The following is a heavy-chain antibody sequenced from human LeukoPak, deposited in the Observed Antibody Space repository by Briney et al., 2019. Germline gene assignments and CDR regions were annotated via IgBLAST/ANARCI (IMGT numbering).Heavy chain of an antibody. J-gene: IGHJ5*02. CDR3: ARTADPSRNIWFGESGWFDP. Sequence: ASVKVSCKASGYTFTSYGISWVRQAPGQGLEWMGWISAYNGNTNYAQKLQGRVTMTTDTSTSTAYMELRSLRSDDTAVYYCARTADPSRNIWFGESGWFDPWGQGTLVTVSS. V-gene: IGHV1-18*01. CDR2: ISAYNGNT. CDR1: GYTFTSYG. D-gene: IGHD3-10*01.